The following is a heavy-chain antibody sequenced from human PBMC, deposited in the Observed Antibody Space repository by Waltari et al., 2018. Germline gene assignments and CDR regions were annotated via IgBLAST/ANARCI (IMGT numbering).Heavy chain of an antibody. CDR2: IYYSGRT. CDR3: ARHPAMTIMLWYFDL. D-gene: IGHD2-8*01. Sequence: QLQLQESGPGLVKPSETLSLTCTVSGGSISSSSYYWGWIRQPPGKGLEWIGSIYYSGRTYYNPSLKVRVTISVDTSKNQFSLKLSSVTAADTAVYYCARHPAMTIMLWYFDLWGRGTLVTVSS. CDR1: GGSISSSSYY. V-gene: IGHV4-39*01. J-gene: IGHJ2*01.